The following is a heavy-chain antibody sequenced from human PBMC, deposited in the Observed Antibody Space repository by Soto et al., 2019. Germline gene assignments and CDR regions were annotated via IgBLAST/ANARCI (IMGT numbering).Heavy chain of an antibody. V-gene: IGHV4-39*01. J-gene: IGHJ4*02. CDR1: GGSISSSSYY. D-gene: IGHD3-10*01. CDR2: IYYSGST. CDR3: ARRVFTGGYYGSGSANFDY. Sequence: PSETLSLTCTVSGGSISSSSYYWGWIRQPPGKGLEWIGSIYYSGSTYYNPSLKSRVTISVDTSKNQFSLKLSSVTAADTAVYYCARRVFTGGYYGSGSANFDYWGQGTLVTVSS.